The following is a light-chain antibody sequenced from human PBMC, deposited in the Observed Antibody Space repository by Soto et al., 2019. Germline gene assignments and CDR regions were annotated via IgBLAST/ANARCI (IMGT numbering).Light chain of an antibody. CDR1: HGVNSN. V-gene: IGKV3-20*01. CDR3: QHYGSSRWT. Sequence: TQNTLPLSLYPGERATLSFRTSHGVNSNLAWYQQKPGQAPRLLIYGASTRATGIPDRISGSGSGTNFTLTISRLEPGDFTVYYCQHYGSSRWTFGQGTKVDIK. CDR2: GAS. J-gene: IGKJ1*01.